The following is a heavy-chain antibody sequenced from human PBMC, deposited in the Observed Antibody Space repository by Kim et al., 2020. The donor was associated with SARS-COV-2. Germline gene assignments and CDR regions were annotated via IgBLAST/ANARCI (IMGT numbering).Heavy chain of an antibody. CDR1: GFTVSGSN. Sequence: GGSLRLSCVASGFTVSGSNIHWVRQASGKGLEWVGRITSRTNAYATTFAASVKGRFSTSRDDSDNTAYLQMSSLRIEDTAVYYCSLGLRTPGGFDSWGQG. V-gene: IGHV3-73*01. CDR2: ITSRTNAYAT. CDR3: SLGLRTPGGFDS. J-gene: IGHJ5*02. D-gene: IGHD3-16*01.